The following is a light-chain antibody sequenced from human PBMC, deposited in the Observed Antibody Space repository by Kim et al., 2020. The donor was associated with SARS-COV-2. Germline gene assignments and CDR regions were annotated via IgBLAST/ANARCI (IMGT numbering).Light chain of an antibody. CDR3: LPNDNTPLT. V-gene: IGKV1-39*01. Sequence: ASVVARVTITCRASQSISRYLNWYQQKPGKAPKLLIYAASSLQSGVPSRIIVSGSATDFALPISSLPPEDVAAYYCLPNDNTPLTFGQGTKV. CDR1: QSISRY. CDR2: AAS. J-gene: IGKJ1*01.